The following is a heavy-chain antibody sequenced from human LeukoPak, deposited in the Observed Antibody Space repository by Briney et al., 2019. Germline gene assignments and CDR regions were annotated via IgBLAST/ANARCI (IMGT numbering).Heavy chain of an antibody. V-gene: IGHV3-7*01. J-gene: IGHJ6*02. CDR3: ARDGVPGGRDV. CDR1: GFAFSSHW. CDR2: VNREGSDK. D-gene: IGHD3-16*01. Sequence: PGGSLRLSCAASGFAFSSHWMNWVRQAPGKRLEWVANVNREGSDKNYVDSVKGRFTISRDNAKNSLYLQMNSLRVEDTAVYYCARDGVPGGRDVWGQGTTVTVS.